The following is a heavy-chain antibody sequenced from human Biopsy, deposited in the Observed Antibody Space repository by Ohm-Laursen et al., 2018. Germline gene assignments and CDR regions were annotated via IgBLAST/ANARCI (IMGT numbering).Heavy chain of an antibody. CDR3: AKDLVVRGVGDHGMDV. Sequence: SLRLSCAASGFTFSSYSMDWVRQAPGKGLEWVSFISSGSSPIYYADSVKGRFTISRDDAKNSLYLQMNSLRAEDTAVYYCAKDLVVRGVGDHGMDVWGQGTTVTVSS. CDR1: GFTFSSYS. J-gene: IGHJ6*02. D-gene: IGHD3-10*01. CDR2: ISSGSSPI. V-gene: IGHV3-48*01.